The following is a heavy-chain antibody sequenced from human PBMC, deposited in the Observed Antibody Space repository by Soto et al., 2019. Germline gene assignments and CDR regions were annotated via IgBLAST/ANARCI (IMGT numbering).Heavy chain of an antibody. CDR1: GGSFSGYY. CDR2: IFHDGTA. CDR3: ARLVYDTRLNYMYFDF. V-gene: IGHV4-34*12. J-gene: IGHJ4*02. Sequence: SETLSLTCAVYGGSFSGYYWSWIRQPPGKGLEWIGEIFHDGTANYYPSFERRVAISVDTSKNQFSLKLTSVTAADTAIYFCARLVYDTRLNYMYFDFWGQGALVTVSS. D-gene: IGHD3-10*01.